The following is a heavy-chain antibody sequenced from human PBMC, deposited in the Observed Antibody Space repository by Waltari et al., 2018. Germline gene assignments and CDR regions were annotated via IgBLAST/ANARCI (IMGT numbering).Heavy chain of an antibody. CDR3: ARSRDGYNYLDY. V-gene: IGHV3-30*03. J-gene: IGHJ4*02. D-gene: IGHD5-12*01. CDR1: GFTFSSYG. CDR2: ISYDGSNK. Sequence: QVQLVESGGGVVQPGRSLRLSCAASGFTFSSYGMHWVRQAPGKGLEWVAVISYDGSNKYYADSVKGRFTISRDNSKNTLYLQMNSRRAEDTAVYYCARSRDGYNYLDYWGQGTLVTVSS.